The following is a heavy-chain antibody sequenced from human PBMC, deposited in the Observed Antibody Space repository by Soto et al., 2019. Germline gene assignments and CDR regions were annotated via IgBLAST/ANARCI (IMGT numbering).Heavy chain of an antibody. Sequence: GGSLRLACAASGFTFRSYSVNWVRPAPGKGLEWVSSISSSSSYIYYADSVKGRFTISRDNAKNSLYLQMNSLRAEDTAVYYCARDHMVGATGFDYWGQGTLVTVSS. V-gene: IGHV3-21*01. D-gene: IGHD1-26*01. CDR2: ISSSSSYI. CDR1: GFTFRSYS. J-gene: IGHJ4*02. CDR3: ARDHMVGATGFDY.